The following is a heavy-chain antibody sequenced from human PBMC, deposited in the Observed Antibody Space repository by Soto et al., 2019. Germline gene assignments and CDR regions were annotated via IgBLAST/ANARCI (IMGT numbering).Heavy chain of an antibody. CDR3: ATAHKGVRGVIFGAARYYMDV. Sequence: SVKVSCKASGGTFSSYTISWVRQAPGQGLEWMGRIIPILGIANYAQKFQGRVTITADKSTSTAYMELGSLRSEDTAVYYCATAHKGVRGVIFGAARYYMDVWGKGTTVTV. CDR1: GGTFSSYT. J-gene: IGHJ6*03. CDR2: IIPILGIA. V-gene: IGHV1-69*02. D-gene: IGHD3-10*01.